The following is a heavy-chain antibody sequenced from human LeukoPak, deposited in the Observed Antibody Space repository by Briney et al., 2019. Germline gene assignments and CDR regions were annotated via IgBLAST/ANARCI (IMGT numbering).Heavy chain of an antibody. V-gene: IGHV4-34*01. Sequence: SETLSLTCAVYGESFSAFSWNWLRQSPGRGLEWIGEISHRGRTTYNPSLNSRVIISVDASKNQFSPNLTSVTAADTAVYYCARGMVVKFPYMDVWGQGATVTVSS. J-gene: IGHJ6*03. CDR2: ISHRGRT. D-gene: IGHD3-22*01. CDR3: ARGMVVKFPYMDV. CDR1: GESFSAFS.